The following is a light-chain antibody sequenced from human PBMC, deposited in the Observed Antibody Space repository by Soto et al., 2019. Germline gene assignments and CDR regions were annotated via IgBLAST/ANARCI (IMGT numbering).Light chain of an antibody. V-gene: IGKV3-15*01. CDR3: QQYNNWPPDRT. Sequence: EMVMTQSPATLSVSPGERATRSCRASQSVGSNLAWYQLKHGQAPRLLIYGASTRATGIPARFSGSGSGTDFTLTISSLQSEDFAIYFCQQYNNWPPDRTFGQGTKVEIK. CDR2: GAS. CDR1: QSVGSN. J-gene: IGKJ1*01.